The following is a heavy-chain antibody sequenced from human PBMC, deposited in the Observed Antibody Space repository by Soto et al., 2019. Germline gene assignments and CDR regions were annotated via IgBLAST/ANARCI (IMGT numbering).Heavy chain of an antibody. D-gene: IGHD3-10*01. Sequence: GGSLRLSFAASGFTFSSYWMSWVRQAPGKGLEWVANIEQDGSEKYYVDSVKGRFTISRDNAKNSLYLQMNSLRAEDTAVYYCARVTMVRGYGSWFDPWGQGTLVTVSS. CDR2: IEQDGSEK. CDR1: GFTFSSYW. CDR3: ARVTMVRGYGSWFDP. J-gene: IGHJ5*02. V-gene: IGHV3-7*01.